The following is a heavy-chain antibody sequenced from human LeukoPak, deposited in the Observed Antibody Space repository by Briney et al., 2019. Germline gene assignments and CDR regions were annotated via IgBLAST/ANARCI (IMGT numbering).Heavy chain of an antibody. V-gene: IGHV4-59*08. J-gene: IGHJ4*02. CDR2: IYYSGGT. D-gene: IGHD2-8*01. CDR1: GGSISSYY. Sequence: SETLSLTCTVSGGSISSYYWSWIRQSPGKGLEWIGYIYYSGGTNYNPSLKSRVTISVDTSKNQFPLKLSSVTAADTAVYYCAASVFADIDYWGQGTLVTVSS. CDR3: AASVFADIDY.